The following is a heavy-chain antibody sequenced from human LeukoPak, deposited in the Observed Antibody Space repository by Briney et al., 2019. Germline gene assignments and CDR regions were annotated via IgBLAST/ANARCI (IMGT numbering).Heavy chain of an antibody. CDR1: GGSISSSNYY. D-gene: IGHD4-17*01. Sequence: SETLSLTCTVSGGSISSSNYYWGWIRQPPGKGLEWIGSIYYSGSTYYNPSLKSRVTISVDTSKNQFSLKLSSVTAADTAVYYCAREGPYGDSINWFDPRGQGTLVTVSS. CDR2: IYYSGST. J-gene: IGHJ5*02. CDR3: AREGPYGDSINWFDP. V-gene: IGHV4-39*07.